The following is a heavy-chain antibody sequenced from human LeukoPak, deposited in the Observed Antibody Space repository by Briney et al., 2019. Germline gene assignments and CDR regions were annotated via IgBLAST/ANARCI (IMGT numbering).Heavy chain of an antibody. D-gene: IGHD1-26*01. CDR3: ARGATTLPDAFDI. Sequence: PGGSLRLSCAASGFTFSSYWMHWVRQAPGKGLVWVSRINSDGSSTSYADSVKGRFTISRDNAKNTLYLQMNSLRAEDTAVYYCARGATTLPDAFDIWGQGIMVTVSS. V-gene: IGHV3-74*01. J-gene: IGHJ3*02. CDR1: GFTFSSYW. CDR2: INSDGSST.